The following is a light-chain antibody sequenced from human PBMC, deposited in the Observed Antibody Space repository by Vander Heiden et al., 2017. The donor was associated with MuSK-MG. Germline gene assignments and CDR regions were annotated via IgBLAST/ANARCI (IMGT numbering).Light chain of an antibody. Sequence: SSGLPKQPSVSVSPGQTASITCSGDKLGDKYACWYQQKPGQSPVLVIYQDSKRPSGIPERFSGSNSGNTATLTISGTQAMDEADYYCQAWDSSTVVFGGGTKLTVL. CDR2: QDS. V-gene: IGLV3-1*01. CDR1: KLGDKY. CDR3: QAWDSSTVV. J-gene: IGLJ2*01.